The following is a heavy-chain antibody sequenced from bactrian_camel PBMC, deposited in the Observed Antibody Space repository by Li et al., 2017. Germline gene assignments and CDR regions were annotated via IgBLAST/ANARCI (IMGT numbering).Heavy chain of an antibody. J-gene: IGHJ4*01. CDR2: WDTDGST. V-gene: IGHV3S53*01. CDR3: AADIPCTVRDGTYRYRD. CDR1: GVTRNMGL. Sequence: HVQLVESGGGSVQAGGSLTLSCAASGVTRNMGLMGWFRQAPGKSREPVAAWDTDGSTTYADSVKGRFTISNDYAKNTLNLQMVSLRPEDTGMYYCAADIPCTVRDGTYRYRDWGQGTQVTVS. D-gene: IGHD1*01.